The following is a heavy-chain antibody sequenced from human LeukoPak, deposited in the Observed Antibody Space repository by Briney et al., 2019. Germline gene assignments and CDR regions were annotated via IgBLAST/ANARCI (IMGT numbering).Heavy chain of an antibody. CDR2: INPNSGGT. Sequence: GASVKVSCKASGYTFTGYYMHWVRQAPGQGLEWMGWINPNSGGTNYAQKFQGRVTMTGDTSISTAYMELSRLRSDDTAVYYCARVRWELLEGGYYFDYWGQGTLVTVSS. D-gene: IGHD1-26*01. J-gene: IGHJ4*02. CDR3: ARVRWELLEGGYYFDY. V-gene: IGHV1-2*02. CDR1: GYTFTGYY.